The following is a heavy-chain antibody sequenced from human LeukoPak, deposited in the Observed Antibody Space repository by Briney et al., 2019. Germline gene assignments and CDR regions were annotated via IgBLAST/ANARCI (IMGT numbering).Heavy chain of an antibody. V-gene: IGHV1-69*05. Sequence: SVKVSCKASGGTFSSNAISWVRQAPGQGLEWMGRIIPIFGTANYAQKFQGRVTITTDESTSTAYMELSSLRSEDTAVYYCASVSVVAASAYDYWGQGTLVTVSS. CDR2: IIPIFGTA. J-gene: IGHJ4*02. CDR1: GGTFSSNA. CDR3: ASVSVVAASAYDY. D-gene: IGHD2-15*01.